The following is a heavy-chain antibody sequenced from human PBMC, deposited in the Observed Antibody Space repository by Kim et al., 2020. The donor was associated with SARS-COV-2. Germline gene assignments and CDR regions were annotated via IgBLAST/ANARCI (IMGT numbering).Heavy chain of an antibody. J-gene: IGHJ5*02. V-gene: IGHV4-59*08. D-gene: IGHD6-25*01. CDR1: GGSISSYY. CDR2: IYYSGST. Sequence: SETLSLTCTVSGGSISSYYWSWIRQPPGKGLEWIGYIYYSGSTNYNPSLKSRVTISVDTSKNQFSLKLSSVTAADTAVYYCARGPHIASGWFDPWGQGTLVTVSS. CDR3: ARGPHIASGWFDP.